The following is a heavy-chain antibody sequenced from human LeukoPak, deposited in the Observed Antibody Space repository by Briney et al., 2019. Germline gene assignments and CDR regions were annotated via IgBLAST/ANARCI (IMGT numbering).Heavy chain of an antibody. J-gene: IGHJ4*02. V-gene: IGHV4-61*01. Sequence: SETLSLTCTVSGGSVSRGIYSWSCIRLPPGNGLEWIEYIHYTGSTNFNPSLKSRVSISIDTSKNQFSLKVTSVTAADTAVYYCARKGSGSYFDYWGQGTLATVS. CDR3: ARKGSGSYFDY. CDR1: GGSVSRGIYS. D-gene: IGHD1-26*01. CDR2: IHYTGST.